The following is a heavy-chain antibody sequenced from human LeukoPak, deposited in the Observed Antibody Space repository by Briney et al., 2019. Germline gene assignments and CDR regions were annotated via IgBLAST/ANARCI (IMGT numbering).Heavy chain of an antibody. V-gene: IGHV3-30*02. J-gene: IGHJ4*02. Sequence: PGGSLRLSCAASGFTFSSYWMTWVRQAPGKGLEWVAFIRYDGSNKYYADSVKGRFTISRDNSKNTLYLQMNSLRAEDTAVYYCAKDRRNYYDSSYFDYWGQGTLVTVSS. CDR3: AKDRRNYYDSSYFDY. CDR2: IRYDGSNK. CDR1: GFTFSSYW. D-gene: IGHD3-22*01.